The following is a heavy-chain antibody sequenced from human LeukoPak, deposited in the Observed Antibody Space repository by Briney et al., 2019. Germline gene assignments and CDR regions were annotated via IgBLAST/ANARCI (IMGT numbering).Heavy chain of an antibody. D-gene: IGHD3-3*01. Sequence: DPGRSLRLSCAASGFTFSSYAMNWVRQAPGKGLEWVSSITSGGSYTHYADALRGRFTISRDNSHNSVYLQMNSLSAEDTAVYYCARDAGSTNDGWSDPYPFDLWGQGTMVSVSS. J-gene: IGHJ3*01. V-gene: IGHV3-21*01. CDR2: ITSGGSYT. CDR3: ARDAGSTNDGWSDPYPFDL. CDR1: GFTFSSYA.